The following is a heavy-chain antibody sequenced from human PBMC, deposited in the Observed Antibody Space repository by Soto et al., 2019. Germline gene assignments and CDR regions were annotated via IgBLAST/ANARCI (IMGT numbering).Heavy chain of an antibody. J-gene: IGHJ3*02. CDR2: FGTAGDT. CDR1: GFTFSSYD. Sequence: PGGSLTLSCAASGFTFSSYDMHWVRQATGKGLEWVLAFGTAGDTYYPGSVKGRFTISRENAKNSLYLQVNSLRAGDTAVYYCARAYDSRGAFDIWGQGTMVTVSS. V-gene: IGHV3-13*04. CDR3: ARAYDSRGAFDI. D-gene: IGHD3-22*01.